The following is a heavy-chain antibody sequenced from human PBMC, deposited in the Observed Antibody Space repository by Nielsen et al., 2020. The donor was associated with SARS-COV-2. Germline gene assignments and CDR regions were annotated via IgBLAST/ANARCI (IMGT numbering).Heavy chain of an antibody. D-gene: IGHD3-16*02. V-gene: IGHV4-59*01. CDR1: GGSISSYY. Sequence: SETLSLTCTVSGGSISSYYWSWIRQPPGKGLEWIGYIYYSGSTNYNPSLKSRVTISVDTSKNQFSLKLSSVTAADTAVYYCARALRGLGELSFDYWGQVTLVTVSS. J-gene: IGHJ4*02. CDR3: ARALRGLGELSFDY. CDR2: IYYSGST.